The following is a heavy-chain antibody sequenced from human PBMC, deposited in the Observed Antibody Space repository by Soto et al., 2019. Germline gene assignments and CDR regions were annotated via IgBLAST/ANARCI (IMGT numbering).Heavy chain of an antibody. CDR2: ISYSGNK. CDR1: GFTFNTHG. D-gene: IGHD6-19*01. V-gene: IGHV3-30*18. CDR3: AKRPLAGSGWTFDY. J-gene: IGHJ4*02. Sequence: LRLSCSASGFTFNTHGMHWVRQSPGKGLEWVSYISYSGNKYYADSVQGRFTISRDDSKNTVFLQINSLRTEDTAVYYCAKRPLAGSGWTFDYWGQGTSVTVSS.